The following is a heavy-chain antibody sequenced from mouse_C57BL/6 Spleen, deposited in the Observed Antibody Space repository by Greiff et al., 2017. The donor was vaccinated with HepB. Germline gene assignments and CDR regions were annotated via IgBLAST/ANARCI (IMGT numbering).Heavy chain of an antibody. D-gene: IGHD2-3*01. V-gene: IGHV1-20*01. CDR3: ARIDGYYFDY. CDR2: INPYNGDT. Sequence: EVKLQESGPELVKPGDSVKISCKASGYSFTGYFMNWVMQSHGKSLEWIGRINPYNGDTFYNQKFKGKATLTVDKSSSTAHMELRSLTSEDSAVYYCARIDGYYFDYWGQGTTLTVSS. J-gene: IGHJ2*01. CDR1: GYSFTGYF.